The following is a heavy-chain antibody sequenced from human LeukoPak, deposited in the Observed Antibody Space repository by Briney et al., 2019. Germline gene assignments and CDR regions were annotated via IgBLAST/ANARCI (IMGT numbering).Heavy chain of an antibody. Sequence: ASVKVSCKASGGTFSSYAISWVRQAPGQGLEWMGWINPNSGGTNYAQKFQGRVTMTRDTSISTAYMELSRLRSDDTAVYYCARAGLAAAGTSNWGQGTMVTVSS. D-gene: IGHD6-13*01. CDR3: ARAGLAAAGTSN. CDR1: GGTFSSYA. J-gene: IGHJ3*01. CDR2: INPNSGGT. V-gene: IGHV1-2*02.